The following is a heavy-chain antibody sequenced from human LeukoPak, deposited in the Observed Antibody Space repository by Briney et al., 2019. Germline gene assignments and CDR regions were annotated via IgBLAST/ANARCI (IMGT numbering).Heavy chain of an antibody. CDR3: ARLDTYYYDSSGYQAFDI. Sequence: SETLSLTCTVSGVSISSYYWSWIRQPPGKGLEWIGYIYYSGSTNYNPSLKSRVTISVDTSKNQFSLKLSSVTAADTAVYYCARLDTYYYDSSGYQAFDIWGQGTMVTVSS. CDR2: IYYSGST. V-gene: IGHV4-59*01. J-gene: IGHJ3*02. D-gene: IGHD3-22*01. CDR1: GVSISSYY.